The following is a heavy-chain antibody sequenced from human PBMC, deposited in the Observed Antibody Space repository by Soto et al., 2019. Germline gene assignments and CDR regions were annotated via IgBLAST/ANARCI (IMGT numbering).Heavy chain of an antibody. Sequence: PGGSLRLSCAASGFTFSSYSMNWVRQAPGKGLEWVSSISSSSSYIYYADSVKGRFTISRDNAKNSLYLQMNSLRAEDTAVYYCARHIAARREFDYWGQGTLVTVSS. D-gene: IGHD6-6*01. V-gene: IGHV3-21*01. J-gene: IGHJ4*02. CDR3: ARHIAARREFDY. CDR2: ISSSSSYI. CDR1: GFTFSSYS.